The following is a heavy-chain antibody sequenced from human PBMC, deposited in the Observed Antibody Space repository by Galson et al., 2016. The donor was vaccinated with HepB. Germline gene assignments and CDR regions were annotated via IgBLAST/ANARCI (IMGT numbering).Heavy chain of an antibody. CDR3: ARVSGYNSGTYYDFDY. J-gene: IGHJ4*02. Sequence: SETLSLTCTVSGGAISSNHWSWIRQPPGKGLQWIGYIYYSGSTNYNPSLKSRVTISLDTSKNQFSLKLTSVTAADTAVFYCARVSGYNSGTYYDFDYWGQGTLVTVSS. CDR2: IYYSGST. D-gene: IGHD3-10*01. V-gene: IGHV4-59*08. CDR1: GGAISSNH.